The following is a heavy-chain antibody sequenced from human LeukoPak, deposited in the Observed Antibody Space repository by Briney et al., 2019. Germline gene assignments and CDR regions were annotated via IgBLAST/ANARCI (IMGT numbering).Heavy chain of an antibody. V-gene: IGHV1-18*01. CDR1: GCTFTTYG. CDR3: ARDCGGGTCYAMEAY. CDR2: ISAYNGNT. Sequence: GASVTVSCKASGCTFTTYGISWVLQAPGQGLEWVGWISAYNGNTNYAQRFQGRVTMTTDTSTSTAYMELRSLRSDDTAVYYCARDCGGGTCYAMEAYWGQGTLVTVSS. D-gene: IGHD2-15*01. J-gene: IGHJ4*02.